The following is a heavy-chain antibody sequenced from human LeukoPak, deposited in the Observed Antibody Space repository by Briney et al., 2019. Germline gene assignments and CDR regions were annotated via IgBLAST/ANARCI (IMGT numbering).Heavy chain of an antibody. D-gene: IGHD3-10*01. J-gene: IGHJ3*02. V-gene: IGHV6-1*01. CDR3: ARGGRGAFDI. CDR1: GDSVSSNSAP. CDR2: TYYRSKWYN. Sequence: SQTLSLTCAISGDSVSSNSAPWNWITQSPSRGLEWLGRTYYRSKWYNDYTVSVKSRITINPDTSKNQFSLQLNSVTPEDTAVYYCARGGRGAFDIWGQGTMVTVSS.